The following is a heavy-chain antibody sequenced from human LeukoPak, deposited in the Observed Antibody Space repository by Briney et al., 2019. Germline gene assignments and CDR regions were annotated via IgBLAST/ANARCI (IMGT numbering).Heavy chain of an antibody. V-gene: IGHV4-4*07. Sequence: PSETLSLTCTVSGGSISSNYWSWIRQPAGKGLEYIGRFYSSGNTNYNPSLKSRVTMSVDTSKNQFSLLLHSVTAADTALYYCARVWLSSGSYWYFDFWGRGTLVIVSS. CDR2: FYSSGNT. CDR1: GGSISSNY. J-gene: IGHJ2*01. D-gene: IGHD3-22*01. CDR3: ARVWLSSGSYWYFDF.